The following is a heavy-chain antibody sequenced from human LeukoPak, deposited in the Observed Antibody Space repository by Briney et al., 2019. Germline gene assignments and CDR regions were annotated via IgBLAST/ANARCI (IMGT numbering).Heavy chain of an antibody. CDR3: ARVISRSLWFDP. Sequence: SETLSLTCTVSGDSISSCDYHWNWIRQPPGKGLEWNGYFYYSGNTYYNPSLKSRVTIAVDTSKNQFSLKVKCVAAADTAVYYCARVISRSLWFDPWGQGTLVTVSS. V-gene: IGHV4-30-4*01. J-gene: IGHJ5*02. CDR1: GDSISSCDYH. CDR2: FYYSGNT.